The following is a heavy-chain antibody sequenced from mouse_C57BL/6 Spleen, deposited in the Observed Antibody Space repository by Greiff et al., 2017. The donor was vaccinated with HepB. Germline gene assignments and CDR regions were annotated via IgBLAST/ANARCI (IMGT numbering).Heavy chain of an antibody. D-gene: IGHD1-1*01. V-gene: IGHV1-82*01. Sequence: VQLQQSGPELVKPGASVKISCKASGYAFSSSWMNWVKQRPGKGLEGIGRIYPGDGDNNYNGKYKGKATMTADKSTSTAYMQLSSLTSEDSAVYFCARSGGITTVVATKGYFDVWGTGTTVTVCS. CDR1: GYAFSSSW. CDR2: IYPGDGDN. CDR3: ARSGGITTVVATKGYFDV. J-gene: IGHJ1*03.